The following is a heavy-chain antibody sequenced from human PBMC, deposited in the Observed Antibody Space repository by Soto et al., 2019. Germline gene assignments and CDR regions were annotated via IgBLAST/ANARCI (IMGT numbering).Heavy chain of an antibody. V-gene: IGHV4-61*01. CDR3: EKHGYYEYFHY. D-gene: IGHD5-18*01. Sequence: PSETLSLTCTVSGGSARSGSYYWSWIRQPPGKGLEWIGYIYHSGSTNYNPSLKSRVTISVDTSKNQFSLKLRSVTAADTAVYYCEKHGYYEYFHYWGQGTLVTVSS. CDR2: IYHSGST. CDR1: GGSARSGSYY. J-gene: IGHJ1*01.